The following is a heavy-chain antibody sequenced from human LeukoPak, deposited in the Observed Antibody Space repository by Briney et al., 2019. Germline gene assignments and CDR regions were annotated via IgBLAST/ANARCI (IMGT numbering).Heavy chain of an antibody. Sequence: GGSLRLSCAASGFTFSSYGMHWVRQAPGKGLEWVAVISYDGSNKYYADSVKGRFTISRDNSKNTLYLQMNSLRAEDTAVYYCAKDLRYVVANTFDYWGQGTLATVSS. CDR3: AKDLRYVVANTFDY. J-gene: IGHJ4*02. D-gene: IGHD5-12*01. CDR1: GFTFSSYG. V-gene: IGHV3-30*18. CDR2: ISYDGSNK.